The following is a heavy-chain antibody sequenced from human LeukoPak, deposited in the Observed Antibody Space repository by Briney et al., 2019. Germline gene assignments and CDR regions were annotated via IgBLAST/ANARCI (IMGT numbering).Heavy chain of an antibody. J-gene: IGHJ4*02. Sequence: GGSLRLSCAASGFTFSSYWMSWVRQAPGKGLEWVANIKEDGSEKYYVDSVKGRLTISRDTAKSSLYPQMNSLRAEDTAVYYCARLRAGDYFDYWGQGTLVTVSS. CDR1: GFTFSSYW. CDR2: IKEDGSEK. CDR3: ARLRAGDYFDY. V-gene: IGHV3-7*04. D-gene: IGHD6-19*01.